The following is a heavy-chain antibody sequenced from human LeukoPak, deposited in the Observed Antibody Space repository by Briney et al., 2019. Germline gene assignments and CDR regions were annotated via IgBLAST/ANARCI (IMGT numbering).Heavy chain of an antibody. J-gene: IGHJ4*02. CDR2: MNPNSGNT. Sequence: ASVKVSCKASGYTFTSYDINWVRQATGQGLEWMGWMNPNSGNTGYAQKFQGRVTMTRNTSISTAYMELSSLRSEDTVVYYCARGWGIAVAASGVVPPDYWGQGTLVTVSS. D-gene: IGHD6-19*01. V-gene: IGHV1-8*01. CDR1: GYTFTSYD. CDR3: ARGWGIAVAASGVVPPDY.